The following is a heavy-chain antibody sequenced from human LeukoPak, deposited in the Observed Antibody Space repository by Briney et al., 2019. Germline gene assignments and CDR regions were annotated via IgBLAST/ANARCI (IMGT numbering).Heavy chain of an antibody. J-gene: IGHJ4*02. D-gene: IGHD6-19*01. CDR1: GYTVTELS. Sequence: ASVKVSCKVSGYTVTELSIHWVRQAPGKGLEWMGGFDPEDGKTIHAQKLQGRVSMPEDTSTDTAYMDLRGLRSEDTAVYYCATGGWDYFDSWSQGTLVTVSS. V-gene: IGHV1-24*01. CDR2: FDPEDGKT. CDR3: ATGGWDYFDS.